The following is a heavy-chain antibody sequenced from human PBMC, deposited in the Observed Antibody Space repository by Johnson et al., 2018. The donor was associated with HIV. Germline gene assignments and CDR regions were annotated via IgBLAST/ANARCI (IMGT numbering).Heavy chain of an antibody. CDR3: TTDWDIVVVPAPAFDI. J-gene: IGHJ3*02. D-gene: IGHD2-2*01. Sequence: VVEWVGRIKSKTDGGTIDYGAPVKGRFTISRDDSKNTLYLQMNSLKTEDTAVYYCTTDWDIVVVPAPAFDIWGQGTVVTVSS. CDR2: IKSKTDGGTI. V-gene: IGHV3-15*01.